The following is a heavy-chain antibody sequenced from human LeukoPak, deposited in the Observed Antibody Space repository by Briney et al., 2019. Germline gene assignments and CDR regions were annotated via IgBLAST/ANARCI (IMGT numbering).Heavy chain of an antibody. CDR1: GLSFSTYG. J-gene: IGHJ4*02. V-gene: IGHV3-33*08. Sequence: GWSLRLSCVASGLSFSTYGMHWVRQAPGKGLEWVAVIWYDGSNKYFADSVKGRFTISRDNSKNTLYLQMNSLRAEDTAVYYCARDLLKYYFDYWGQGTLVTVSS. CDR2: IWYDGSNK. CDR3: ARDLLKYYFDY.